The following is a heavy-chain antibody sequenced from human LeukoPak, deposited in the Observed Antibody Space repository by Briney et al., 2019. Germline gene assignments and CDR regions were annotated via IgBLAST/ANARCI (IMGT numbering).Heavy chain of an antibody. V-gene: IGHV4-34*01. J-gene: IGHJ4*02. Sequence: SETLSLTCAVYGGSFSGYYWSWIRQPPGKGLEWIGEINHSGSTNYNPSLKSRVAISVDTSKNQFSLKLSSVTAADTAVYYCARGAPKPFDYWGQGTLVTVSS. CDR3: ARGAPKPFDY. CDR1: GGSFSGYY. CDR2: INHSGST.